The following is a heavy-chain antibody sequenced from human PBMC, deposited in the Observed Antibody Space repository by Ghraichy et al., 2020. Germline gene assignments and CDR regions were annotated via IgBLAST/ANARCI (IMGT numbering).Heavy chain of an antibody. Sequence: VSVINYSGDTAYYADSVKGRFSISRDNSKNTVYLQMNSLRAEDTAVYYCAKGRVRAPPTRDFDYWGQGTLVTVSS. CDR2: INYSGDTA. J-gene: IGHJ4*02. V-gene: IGHV3-23*01. CDR3: AKGRVRAPPTRDFDY. D-gene: IGHD1-26*01.